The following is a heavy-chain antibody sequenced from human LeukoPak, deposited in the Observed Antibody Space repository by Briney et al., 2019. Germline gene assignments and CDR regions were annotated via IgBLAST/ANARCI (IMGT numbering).Heavy chain of an antibody. CDR1: GFTFSSYW. J-gene: IGHJ4*02. CDR3: ARDRHFPPFGVAIMDY. V-gene: IGHV3-21*01. Sequence: KPGGSLRLSCAASGFTFSSYWMSWVRQAPGKGLEWVSSISSSSSYIYYADSVKGRFTISRDNAKNSLYLQMNSLRAEDTAVYYCARDRHFPPFGVAIMDYWGQGTLVTVSS. CDR2: ISSSSSYI. D-gene: IGHD3-3*01.